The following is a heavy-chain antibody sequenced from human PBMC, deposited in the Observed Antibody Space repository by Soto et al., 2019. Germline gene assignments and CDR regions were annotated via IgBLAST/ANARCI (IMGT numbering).Heavy chain of an antibody. D-gene: IGHD1-26*01. Sequence: EVQLVESGGGLVQPGESLRLSSAAYGFAFSSYWMTWLREAPGKGLEWVANIKQDGSEKYYVDSVRGRFTMSRDNAKNSLYLQMNSLRAEDTAVYYCARVVGATQMDFEYWGQGTLVTVSS. J-gene: IGHJ4*02. V-gene: IGHV3-7*01. CDR2: IKQDGSEK. CDR3: ARVVGATQMDFEY. CDR1: GFAFSSYW.